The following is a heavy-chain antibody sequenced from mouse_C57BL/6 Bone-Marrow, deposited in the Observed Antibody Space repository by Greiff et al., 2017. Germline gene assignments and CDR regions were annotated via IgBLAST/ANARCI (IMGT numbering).Heavy chain of an antibody. V-gene: IGHV1-19*01. Sequence: EVQVVESGPVLVRPGASVKMSCKASGYTFTDYYMNWVKQSHGKSLEWIGVINPYNGGTSYNQKFKGKATLTVDKSSSTAYMELNSLTSEDSAVYYCARPSYYGSSYGFAYWGQGTLVTVSA. CDR3: ARPSYYGSSYGFAY. CDR2: INPYNGGT. CDR1: GYTFTDYY. J-gene: IGHJ3*01. D-gene: IGHD1-1*01.